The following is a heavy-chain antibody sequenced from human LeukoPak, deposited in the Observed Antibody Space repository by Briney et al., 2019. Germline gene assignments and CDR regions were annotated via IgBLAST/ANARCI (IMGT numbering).Heavy chain of an antibody. Sequence: GGSLRLSCAASGFTFSSYAMHWVRQAPGKGLEWVAVISYDGSNKYYADSVKGRFTISRDNSKNTLYLQMNSLRAEDTAVYYCARDWHSSSWYNWFDPWGQGTLVTVSS. J-gene: IGHJ5*02. CDR3: ARDWHSSSWYNWFDP. V-gene: IGHV3-30-3*01. D-gene: IGHD6-13*01. CDR1: GFTFSSYA. CDR2: ISYDGSNK.